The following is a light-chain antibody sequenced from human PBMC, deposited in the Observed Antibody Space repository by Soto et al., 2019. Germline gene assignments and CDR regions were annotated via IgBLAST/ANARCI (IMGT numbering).Light chain of an antibody. J-gene: IGKJ5*01. CDR1: QSISDT. CDR3: QQYYWATDT. CDR2: DAS. Sequence: PGGRPTLYFRASQSISDTLAWFQQRPGQTPRLLIYDASTRAPGIPARFSGRGSGADFTLTISSLEDEDFAVYYCQQYYWATDTFGQGTRLEIK. V-gene: IGKV3-11*01.